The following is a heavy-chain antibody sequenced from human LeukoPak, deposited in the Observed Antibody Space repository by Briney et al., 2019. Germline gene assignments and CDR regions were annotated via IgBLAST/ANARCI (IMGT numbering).Heavy chain of an antibody. CDR3: TWVKADVGFSYFFMDV. D-gene: IGHD1-26*01. CDR2: IKGKGSGETK. Sequence: GGSLRLSCATSGFNFTDAWMSWVRQAPGKGLEWVGCIKGKGSGETKEYGAPVRGRFIISRDDSQKTLFLLMNSLKTEDTGVYFCTWVKADVGFSYFFMDVWGKGTTVIVSS. CDR1: GFNFTDAW. J-gene: IGHJ6*03. V-gene: IGHV3-15*01.